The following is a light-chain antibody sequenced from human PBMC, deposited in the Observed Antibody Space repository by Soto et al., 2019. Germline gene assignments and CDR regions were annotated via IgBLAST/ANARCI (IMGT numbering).Light chain of an antibody. V-gene: IGKV1-5*01. CDR1: ESIRTW. J-gene: IGKJ1*01. CDR2: DAS. Sequence: DIQMTQSPSTLSASIGDRVTITCRASESIRTWLAWYQHKPEKAPKFLIYDASSLESEVPSRFSGSGSGTEFTLTISSLQPDDFATYYCQQYMSYSFGQGTKVDNK. CDR3: QQYMSYS.